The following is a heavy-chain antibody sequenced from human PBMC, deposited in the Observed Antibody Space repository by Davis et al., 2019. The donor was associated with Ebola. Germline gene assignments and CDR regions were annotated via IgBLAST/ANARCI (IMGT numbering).Heavy chain of an antibody. V-gene: IGHV4-61*01. D-gene: IGHD6-19*01. J-gene: IGHJ2*01. CDR1: GGSVSSGSYY. Sequence: SETLSLTCTVSGGSVSSGSYYWSWIRQSPGKGLEWIGYIYYSGSTNYNPSLKSRVTISVDTSKNQFSLKLSSVTAADTAVYYCARAGSSGWYFDLWGRGTLVTVSS. CDR3: ARAGSSGWYFDL. CDR2: IYYSGST.